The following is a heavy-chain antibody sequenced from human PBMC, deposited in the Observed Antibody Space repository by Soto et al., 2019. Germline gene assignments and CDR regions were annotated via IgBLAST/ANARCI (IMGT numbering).Heavy chain of an antibody. J-gene: IGHJ4*02. CDR2: IYYSGST. CDR3: ARRGTLGYCSGGSCYSAYYVDC. Sequence: PSETLSLTCTVSGGSISSSSYYWGWIRQPPGKGLEWIGSIYYSGSTYYNPSLKSRVTISVDTSKNQFSMKLSSVTAADTAVYYCARRGTLGYCSGGSCYSAYYVDCWGQGTLVTVSS. CDR1: GGSISSSSYY. V-gene: IGHV4-39*01. D-gene: IGHD2-15*01.